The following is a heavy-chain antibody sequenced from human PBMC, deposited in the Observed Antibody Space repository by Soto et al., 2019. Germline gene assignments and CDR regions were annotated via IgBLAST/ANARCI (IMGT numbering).Heavy chain of an antibody. CDR1: GFTFSSYA. V-gene: IGHV3-30-3*01. J-gene: IGHJ4*02. D-gene: IGHD3-10*01. CDR2: ISYDGSNK. CDR3: ARGRWRYDSGWYFFDY. Sequence: QMQLVESGGGVVQPGRSLRLSCAASGFTFSSYAMHWVRQAPGKGLEWVAVISYDGSNKYYADSVKGRFTISRDNSKNTLYLQMNSLRAEDTAVYYCARGRWRYDSGWYFFDYWGQGTLVTVSS.